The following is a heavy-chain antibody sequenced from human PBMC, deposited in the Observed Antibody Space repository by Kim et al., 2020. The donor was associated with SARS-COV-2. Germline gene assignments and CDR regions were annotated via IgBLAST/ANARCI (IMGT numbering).Heavy chain of an antibody. CDR3: ARVSRGTYYYFDY. V-gene: IGHV4-59*13. Sequence: SETLSLTCAVSGDSMNNYYWTWIRQPPGKGLEWIGYIYCSGSTNYNPSLKSRVTMSVDTTKNQFSLRLSSVTAADTAVYYCARVSRGTYYYFDYWGQGTL. CDR1: GDSMNNYY. D-gene: IGHD1-26*01. CDR2: IYCSGST. J-gene: IGHJ4*02.